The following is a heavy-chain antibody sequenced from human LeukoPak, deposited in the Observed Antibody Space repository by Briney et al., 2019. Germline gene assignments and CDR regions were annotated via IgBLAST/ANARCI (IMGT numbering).Heavy chain of an antibody. CDR2: IYHSGST. J-gene: IGHJ6*04. Sequence: SETLSLTCAVSGYSISSGYYWGWIRQPPGKGVEWVGRIYHSGSTYYNPSLKSRVTISVDTSKNQFSLKLSSVTAADTAVYYCARDGGYFDWLSHYYGMDVWGKGTTVTVSS. D-gene: IGHD3-9*01. CDR1: GYSISSGYY. V-gene: IGHV4-38-2*02. CDR3: ARDGGYFDWLSHYYGMDV.